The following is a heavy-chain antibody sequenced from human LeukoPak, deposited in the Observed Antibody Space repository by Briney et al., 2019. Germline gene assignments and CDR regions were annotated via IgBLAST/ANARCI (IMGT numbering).Heavy chain of an antibody. CDR2: INPNSGGT. D-gene: IGHD3-3*01. J-gene: IGHJ6*03. Sequence: GASVKVSCKASGYTFTGYYMHWVRQAPGQGLEWMGWINPNSGGTNYAQKFQGRVTMTRDTSISTAYMELSRLRSDDTAVYYCARDRRRFLEWLTSYYYYMDVWGKGTTVTVSS. CDR3: ARDRRRFLEWLTSYYYYMDV. CDR1: GYTFTGYY. V-gene: IGHV1-2*02.